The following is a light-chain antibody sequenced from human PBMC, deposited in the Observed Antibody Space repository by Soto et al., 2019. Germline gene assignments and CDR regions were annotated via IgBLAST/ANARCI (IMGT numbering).Light chain of an antibody. CDR2: ATN. CDR3: VLYMVTDIVV. CDR1: SGSVSTSYY. V-gene: IGLV8-61*01. J-gene: IGLJ2*01. Sequence: QAVVTQEPSFSVSPGETVTLTCGLNSGSVSTSYYPGWYQQTPGQAPRTLIYATNKRSSGVPDRFSGSILGNKAALTITWAQADDESDYYCVLYMVTDIVVFGGGTKLTVL.